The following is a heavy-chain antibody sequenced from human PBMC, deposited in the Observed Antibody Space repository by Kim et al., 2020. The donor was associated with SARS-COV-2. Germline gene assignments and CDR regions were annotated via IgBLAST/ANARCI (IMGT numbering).Heavy chain of an antibody. J-gene: IGHJ6*02. Sequence: GGSLRLSCAASGFTVSSNYMSWVRQAPGKGLEWVSVIYSGGSTYYADSVKGRFTISRDNSKNTLYLQMNSLRAEDTAVYYCAREKESTWGMDVWGQGTTVTVSS. CDR3: AREKESTWGMDV. D-gene: IGHD2-2*01. V-gene: IGHV3-53*01. CDR1: GFTVSSNY. CDR2: IYSGGST.